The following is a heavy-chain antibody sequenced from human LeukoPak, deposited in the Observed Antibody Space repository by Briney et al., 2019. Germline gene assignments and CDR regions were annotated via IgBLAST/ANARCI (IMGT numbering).Heavy chain of an antibody. D-gene: IGHD6-19*01. CDR3: AKDIEGAVAGIGAY. Sequence: PGRSLRLSCAASGFTFDDYATHWVRQAPGKGLEWVSGISWNSGSIGYADSVKGRFTISRDNAKNSLYLQMNSLRAEDTALYYCAKDIEGAVAGIGAYWGQGTLVTVSS. V-gene: IGHV3-9*01. J-gene: IGHJ4*02. CDR1: GFTFDDYA. CDR2: ISWNSGSI.